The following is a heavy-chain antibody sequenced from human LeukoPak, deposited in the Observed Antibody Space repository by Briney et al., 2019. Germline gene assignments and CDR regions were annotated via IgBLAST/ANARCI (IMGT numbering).Heavy chain of an antibody. CDR2: ISNDGTTE. CDR3: ARDPGRSSFDP. V-gene: IGHV3-30-3*01. D-gene: IGHD1-26*01. J-gene: IGHJ5*02. Sequence: PGGSLRLSCVASGFNFSPYAVHWVRQAPGKGLEWVAMISNDGTTESYTDSVKGRFTISRDNFNNALYLQMNGLRLEDTAVYYCARDPGRSSFDPWGQGTLVTVSS. CDR1: GFNFSPYA.